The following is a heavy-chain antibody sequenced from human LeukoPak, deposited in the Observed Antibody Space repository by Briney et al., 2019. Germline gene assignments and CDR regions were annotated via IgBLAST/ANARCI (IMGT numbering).Heavy chain of an antibody. Sequence: ASVKVSCKASGYTFTSYDINWVRQATGQGLEWMGWISTYNGDTNYAQRFQGRITMTTDTSTSTTYMELRTLRSDDTAVYYCARVGVYFDYWGQGTLVTVSS. V-gene: IGHV1-18*01. CDR3: ARVGVYFDY. CDR1: GYTFTSYD. J-gene: IGHJ4*02. D-gene: IGHD3-10*01. CDR2: ISTYNGDT.